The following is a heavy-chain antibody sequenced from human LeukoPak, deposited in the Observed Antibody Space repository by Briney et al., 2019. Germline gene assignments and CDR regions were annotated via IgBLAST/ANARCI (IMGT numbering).Heavy chain of an antibody. J-gene: IGHJ4*02. V-gene: IGHV4-39*01. CDR1: GGSISSSSYY. CDR2: IYYSGST. D-gene: IGHD6-13*01. CDR3: ASQAADSSSWTYYFDY. Sequence: SETLSLTCTVSGGSISSSSYYWGWIRQPPAKGLEWIWRIYYSGSTYYNPSLKSRVTIAVATSKNQFSLKLSSVTAADTAVYYCASQAADSSSWTYYFDYWGQGTLVTVSS.